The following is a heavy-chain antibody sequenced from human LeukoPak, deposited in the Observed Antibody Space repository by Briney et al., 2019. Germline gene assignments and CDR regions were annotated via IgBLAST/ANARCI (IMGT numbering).Heavy chain of an antibody. CDR3: AITGSGLAPWDY. D-gene: IGHD3-10*01. J-gene: IGHJ4*02. Sequence: GASVKVSCTASGGTFSSYAISWVRQAPGQGLEWMGGFDPEDGETINTQKFQGRVTMTEDTSTDTAYMELSSLRSEDTAVYYCAITGSGLAPWDYWGQGTPVTVSS. V-gene: IGHV1-24*01. CDR2: FDPEDGET. CDR1: GGTFSSYA.